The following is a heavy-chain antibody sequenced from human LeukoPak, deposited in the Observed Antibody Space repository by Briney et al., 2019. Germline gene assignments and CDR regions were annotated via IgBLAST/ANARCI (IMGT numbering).Heavy chain of an antibody. V-gene: IGHV1-46*01. D-gene: IGHD3-22*01. J-gene: IGHJ4*02. Sequence: GASVKVSCKTSGYTFTNYYMHWVRQAPGQGLEWMGIINPSGGSTSHAQKFQGRVTMTRDTSTSTVYMELSSLRSEDTAVYYCARDVASSGYYWDWGQGTLVTVSS. CDR2: INPSGGST. CDR3: ARDVASSGYYWD. CDR1: GYTFTNYY.